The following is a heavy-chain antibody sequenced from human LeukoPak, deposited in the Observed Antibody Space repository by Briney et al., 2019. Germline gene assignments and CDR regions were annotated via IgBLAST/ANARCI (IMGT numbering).Heavy chain of an antibody. CDR1: GFTFSNYA. CDR3: AKAFYGSGIYYNSLEY. V-gene: IGHV3-23*01. J-gene: IGHJ4*02. CDR2: ISGSGTST. D-gene: IGHD3-10*01. Sequence: GGSLRLSCAASGFTFSNYAMSWVRQAPGKGLEWVSGISGSGTSTYYADSVKGRFTISRDKSKNTLHLQMNSLRAEDTAVYYCAKAFYGSGIYYNSLEYGGQGTLVTVSS.